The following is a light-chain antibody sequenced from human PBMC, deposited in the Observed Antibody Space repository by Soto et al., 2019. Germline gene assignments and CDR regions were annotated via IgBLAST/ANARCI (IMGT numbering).Light chain of an antibody. CDR3: QQRSNWPPIT. V-gene: IGKV3D-20*02. CDR2: GAS. Sequence: EIVLTHSPGTLSLSPWERATPSCRASQSVSSSYLAWYQQKPGQAPRLLIYGASSRATGIPDRFSGSGSGTDFTLTISSLEPEDFAVYYCQQRSNWPPITFGQGTRLEIK. J-gene: IGKJ5*01. CDR1: QSVSSSY.